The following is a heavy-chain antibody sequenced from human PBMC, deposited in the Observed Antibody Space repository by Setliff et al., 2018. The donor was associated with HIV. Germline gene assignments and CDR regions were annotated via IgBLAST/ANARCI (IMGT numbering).Heavy chain of an antibody. D-gene: IGHD2-2*01. V-gene: IGHV4-39*06. CDR2: VYYSGTT. J-gene: IGHJ4*02. CDR3: ARLSCSSNSCPFDY. CDR1: DGSVTSGSYY. Sequence: SETLSLTCSVSDGSVTSGSYYWGWIRQPPGKGLEWIGSVYYSGTTYYNPSLKSRLRMSVDTSKNQFTLKVISMTAADTAVYYCARLSCSSNSCPFDYWVQGTLVTVS.